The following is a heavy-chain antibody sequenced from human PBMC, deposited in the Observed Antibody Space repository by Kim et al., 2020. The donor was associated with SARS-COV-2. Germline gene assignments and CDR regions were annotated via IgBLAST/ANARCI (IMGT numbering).Heavy chain of an antibody. V-gene: IGHV3-23*01. CDR2: INAGGGIT. D-gene: IGHD2-21*01. CDR3: AKIPLALWTFDY. Sequence: GGSLRLSCAASGFTFRNYAMNWVRQAPGKGLEWVSGINAGGGITYYADSVKGRFTISRDNSKNSLYLQMNSLRAEDTAIYYCAKIPLALWTFDYWGQGTLVTVSS. J-gene: IGHJ4*02. CDR1: GFTFRNYA.